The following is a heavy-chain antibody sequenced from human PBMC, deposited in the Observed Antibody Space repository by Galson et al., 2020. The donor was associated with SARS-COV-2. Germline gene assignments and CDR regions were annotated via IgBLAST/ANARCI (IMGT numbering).Heavy chain of an antibody. CDR3: ATKLRTAVGFDY. J-gene: IGHJ4*01. V-gene: IGHV3-23*01. CDR1: GFTFSSYA. D-gene: IGHD6-19*01. CDR2: ISGGGGTT. Sequence: TGGSLRLSCAASGFTFSSYAMSWVRQAPGKGLEWVSAISGGGGTTYYADSVKGRFTISRDNSKNTLYLQMNSLRADDTAVYYCATKLRTAVGFDYWGQGTLVTVSS.